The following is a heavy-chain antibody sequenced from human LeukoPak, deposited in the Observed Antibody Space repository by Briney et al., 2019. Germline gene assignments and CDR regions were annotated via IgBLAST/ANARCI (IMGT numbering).Heavy chain of an antibody. J-gene: IGHJ5*02. V-gene: IGHV3-30*02. Sequence: GGSLRLSCAASGFTFSSYGMHWVRQAPGKGLEWVAFIRYDGSNKYYADSVKGRFTISRDNSKNTLYLQMNSLRAEDTAVSYCVKVRPGYFHPWAQGPLVTVPS. CDR3: VKVRPGYFHP. CDR2: IRYDGSNK. CDR1: GFTFSSYG. D-gene: IGHD2/OR15-2a*01.